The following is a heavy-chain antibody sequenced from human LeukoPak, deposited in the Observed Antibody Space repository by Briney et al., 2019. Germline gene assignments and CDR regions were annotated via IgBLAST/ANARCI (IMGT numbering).Heavy chain of an antibody. Sequence: GESLTISCKGSGYSFTNYWISWVRQMPGKGLEWMGRIDPSDSYTKYSPSFEGHVTISVDKSISTAFLQWNSLKASDSAMYYCARHPSSSWYGYFDYWGQGTLVTVSS. CDR2: IDPSDSYT. V-gene: IGHV5-10-1*01. CDR1: GYSFTNYW. D-gene: IGHD6-13*01. J-gene: IGHJ4*02. CDR3: ARHPSSSWYGYFDY.